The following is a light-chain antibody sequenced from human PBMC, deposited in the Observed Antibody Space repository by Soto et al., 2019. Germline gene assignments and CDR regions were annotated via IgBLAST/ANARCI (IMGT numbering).Light chain of an antibody. CDR2: GTH. CDR1: QSVSST. J-gene: IGKJ4*01. Sequence: AXQSVSSTLAWYQQKTAQDHRLLIYGTHPRATGITARFSGSGSGTEFTLTISRLKSEELALYDCKRYHNRPPTFGEGTKVENK. V-gene: IGKV3-15*01. CDR3: KRYHNRPPT.